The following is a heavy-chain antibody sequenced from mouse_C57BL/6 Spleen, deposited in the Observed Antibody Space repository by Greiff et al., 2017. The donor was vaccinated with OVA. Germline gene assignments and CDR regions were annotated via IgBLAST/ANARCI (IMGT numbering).Heavy chain of an antibody. Sequence: VQLQQPGAELVQPGASVKMSCKASGYTFTSYWITWVKQRPGQGLEWIGDIYPGSGSTTYNEKFKSKATLTVDTSSSTAYMQLSSLTSEDSAVYYCAYGSSWYFDVWGTGTTVTVSA. D-gene: IGHD1-1*01. CDR1: GYTFTSYW. CDR3: AYGSSWYFDV. V-gene: IGHV1-55*01. CDR2: IYPGSGST. J-gene: IGHJ1*03.